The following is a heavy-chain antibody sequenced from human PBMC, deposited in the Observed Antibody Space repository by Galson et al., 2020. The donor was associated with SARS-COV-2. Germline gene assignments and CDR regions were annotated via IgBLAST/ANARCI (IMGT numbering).Heavy chain of an antibody. CDR1: GDSITTYF. J-gene: IGHJ4*02. Sequence: SETLSLTCTVSGDSITTYFWGWIRQPPGKGLEWIGYLRYGGGTHYNPSLQSRVTISIDTSKSQFSLNLRSVTAADTAVYYCARASRDGYKYFEYWGQGTLVTVSS. V-gene: IGHV4-59*01. CDR3: ARASRDGYKYFEY. D-gene: IGHD5-12*01. CDR2: LRYGGGT.